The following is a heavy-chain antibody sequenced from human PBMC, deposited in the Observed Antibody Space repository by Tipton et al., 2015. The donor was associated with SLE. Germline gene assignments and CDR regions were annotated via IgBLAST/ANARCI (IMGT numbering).Heavy chain of an antibody. D-gene: IGHD5-18*01. Sequence: SLRLSCAASGITFSIYWMSWVRQAPGKGLEWVSYISASSNTIYYADSVKGRFTISRDNAKNSLYLQMNSLRAEDTALYYCARDRDTAMVTGWLDPWGQGTLVTVSS. CDR2: ISASSNTI. V-gene: IGHV3-48*01. J-gene: IGHJ5*02. CDR1: GITFSIYW. CDR3: ARDRDTAMVTGWLDP.